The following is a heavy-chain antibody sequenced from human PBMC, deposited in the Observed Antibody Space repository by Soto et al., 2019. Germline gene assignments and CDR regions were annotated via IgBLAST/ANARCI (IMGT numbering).Heavy chain of an antibody. J-gene: IGHJ4*02. V-gene: IGHV3-74*01. CDR1: GFIFTNFW. D-gene: IGHD6-13*01. CDR3: AKDSWYFDL. Sequence: PWGSLRLSCEASGFIFTNFWIHLFRQVPGKGLVWVSRIDTSGSSTSYADSVKGRFTISRDNAKNTVSLQMNSLRAEDTGVYYCAKDSWYFDLWSQGSLVTVSS. CDR2: IDTSGSST.